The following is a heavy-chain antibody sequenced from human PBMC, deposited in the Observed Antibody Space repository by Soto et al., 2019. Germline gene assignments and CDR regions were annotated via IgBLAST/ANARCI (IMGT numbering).Heavy chain of an antibody. V-gene: IGHV4-39*01. J-gene: IGHJ4*02. CDR2: IYYSGST. CDR3: ARFSGSSGYPIDY. Sequence: QLQLQESGPGLVKPSETLSFTCTVSGGSISSSSYYWGWIRQPPGKGLEWIGSIYYSGSTYYNPSLKSRVTISVDTSKNQFSLKLSSVTAADTAVYYCARFSGSSGYPIDYWGQGTLVTVSS. CDR1: GGSISSSSYY. D-gene: IGHD3-22*01.